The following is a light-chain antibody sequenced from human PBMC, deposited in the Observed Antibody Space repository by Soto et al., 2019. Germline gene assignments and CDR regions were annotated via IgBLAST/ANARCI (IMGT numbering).Light chain of an antibody. Sequence: DIQVTRSPSSLFASVGDRVTISCQASQYINNYLNWYQHKPGRPPKLLIYDESHLEAGVPSSFRGSGSGTDFTFTISRLTPEHTASYYCKHYENLPNFGNGKRLAIK. CDR3: KHYENLPN. CDR2: DES. J-gene: IGKJ5*01. CDR1: QYINNY. V-gene: IGKV1-33*01.